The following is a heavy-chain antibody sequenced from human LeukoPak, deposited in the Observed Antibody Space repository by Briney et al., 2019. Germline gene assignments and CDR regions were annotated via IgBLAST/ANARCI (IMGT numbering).Heavy chain of an antibody. V-gene: IGHV4-59*01. Sequence: SETLSLTCTVSGGSINSYYWTWIRQPPGKALEWIGYIYYSGSTYYNPSLKSRVTISLDTSKNQFSLKLSSVTSADTAVYYCARDATPFSTLTGFAPWGQGTPVTVSS. J-gene: IGHJ5*02. CDR1: GGSINSYY. D-gene: IGHD1-14*01. CDR2: IYYSGST. CDR3: ARDATPFSTLTGFAP.